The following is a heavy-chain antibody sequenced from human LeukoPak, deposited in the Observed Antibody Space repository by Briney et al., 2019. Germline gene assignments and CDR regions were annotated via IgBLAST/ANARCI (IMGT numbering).Heavy chain of an antibody. D-gene: IGHD2-15*01. Sequence: GSSVKVSCKASGGTFSSYTISWVRQAPGQGLEWMGGIIPIFGTANYAQKFQGRVTITADKSTSTAYMELCSLRSEDTAVYYCARDGGYCSGGSCYSYAFDIWGQGTMVTVSS. CDR1: GGTFSSYT. V-gene: IGHV1-69*06. CDR2: IIPIFGTA. J-gene: IGHJ3*02. CDR3: ARDGGYCSGGSCYSYAFDI.